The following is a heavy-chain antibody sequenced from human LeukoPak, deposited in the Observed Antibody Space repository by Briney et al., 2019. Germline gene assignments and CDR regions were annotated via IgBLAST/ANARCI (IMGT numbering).Heavy chain of an antibody. D-gene: IGHD6-6*01. Sequence: SGGSLRLSCAASGFTFSSYAMHWVRQAPGKGLEWVAVISYDGSNKYYADSVKGRFTISRDNSKNTLYLQMNSLRAEDTAVHYCARDPPRTGYSSSSDYYFDYWGQGTLVTVSS. J-gene: IGHJ4*02. V-gene: IGHV3-30-3*01. CDR3: ARDPPRTGYSSSSDYYFDY. CDR1: GFTFSSYA. CDR2: ISYDGSNK.